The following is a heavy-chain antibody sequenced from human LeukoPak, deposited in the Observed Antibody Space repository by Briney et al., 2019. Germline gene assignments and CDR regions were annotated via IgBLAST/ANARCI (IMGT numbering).Heavy chain of an antibody. D-gene: IGHD3-3*01. J-gene: IGHJ6*03. CDR1: GGTFSNYA. V-gene: IGHV1-69*04. Sequence: ASVKVSCKASGGTFSNYAISWVRQAPGQGLEWMGRIIPILGIANYAQKFQGRATITTDESTSTAYMELSSLRSEDTAVYYCARAFGVAYYYYYMDVWGKGTTVTVSS. CDR2: IIPILGIA. CDR3: ARAFGVAYYYYYMDV.